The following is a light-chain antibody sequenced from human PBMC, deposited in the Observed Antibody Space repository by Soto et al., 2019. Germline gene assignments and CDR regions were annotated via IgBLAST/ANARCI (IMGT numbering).Light chain of an antibody. CDR2: DVS. CDR1: QDISDN. Sequence: DIQMTQSPSSLSTSVGDRVTITCQASQDISDNLNWYQQKQGKAPKVLISDVSNLETGVSSRFSGSGSGTEFTLTISSLQPDDFATYYCQHYNSYSEAFGQGTKVDIK. J-gene: IGKJ1*01. CDR3: QHYNSYSEA. V-gene: IGKV1-33*01.